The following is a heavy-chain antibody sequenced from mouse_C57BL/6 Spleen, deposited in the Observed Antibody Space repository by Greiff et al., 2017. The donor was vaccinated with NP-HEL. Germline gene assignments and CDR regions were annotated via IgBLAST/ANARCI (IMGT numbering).Heavy chain of an antibody. D-gene: IGHD1-1*01. CDR3: ARFYYYGSRGYAMDY. Sequence: EVKLVESGGGLVKPGGSLKLSCAASGFTFSSYAMSWVRQTPEKRLEWVATISDGGSYTYYPDNVKGRFTISRDNAKNNLYLQMSHLKSEDTAMYYCARFYYYGSRGYAMDYWGQGTSVTVSS. J-gene: IGHJ4*01. V-gene: IGHV5-4*03. CDR1: GFTFSSYA. CDR2: ISDGGSYT.